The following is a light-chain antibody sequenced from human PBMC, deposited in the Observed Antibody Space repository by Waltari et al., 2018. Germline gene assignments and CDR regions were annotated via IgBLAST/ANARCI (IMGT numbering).Light chain of an antibody. J-gene: IGKJ2*01. V-gene: IGKV3-11*01. CDR2: DAS. Sequence: EIVLTQSPATLSLSPGERATLPCRASQSVSSYLAWYQQKPGQAPRLLIYDASNRATGIPARFSGSGSGTDFTLTISSLEPEDFAVYYCQQRSNWPPVFGQGTKLEIK. CDR3: QQRSNWPPV. CDR1: QSVSSY.